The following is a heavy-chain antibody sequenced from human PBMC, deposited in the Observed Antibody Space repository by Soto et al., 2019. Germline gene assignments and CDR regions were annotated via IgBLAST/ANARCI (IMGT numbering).Heavy chain of an antibody. V-gene: IGHV3-74*01. CDR1: GFTFDDYA. J-gene: IGHJ4*02. Sequence: GGSLRLSCAASGFTFDDYAMHWVRQVLGKGLEWVSRISSDGSSTSYADAVKGRFTISRDNAKNTLYLQMNSLRAEATAVYYCARVYCSGGSCYPLDYWGQGTLVTVSS. D-gene: IGHD2-15*01. CDR3: ARVYCSGGSCYPLDY. CDR2: ISSDGSST.